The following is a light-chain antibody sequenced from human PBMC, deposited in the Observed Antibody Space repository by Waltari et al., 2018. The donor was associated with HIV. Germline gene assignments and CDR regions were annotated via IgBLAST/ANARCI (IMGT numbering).Light chain of an antibody. Sequence: QSALTQPASVSASPGQSITISCTGTSSDVGTYNVVSWYRQFPDKAPQLLFFEVNKRPSGVSKRFAGSKSGNSASLTIAGLLADDEADYYCCSYAGGNSYVFGTGTKVTVL. CDR1: SSDVGTYNV. J-gene: IGLJ1*01. CDR3: CSYAGGNSYV. CDR2: EVN. V-gene: IGLV2-23*02.